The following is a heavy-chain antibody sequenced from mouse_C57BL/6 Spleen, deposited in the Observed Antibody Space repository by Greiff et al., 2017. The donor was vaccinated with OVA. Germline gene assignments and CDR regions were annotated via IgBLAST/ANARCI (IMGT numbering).Heavy chain of an antibody. CDR2: IYPGDGDT. CDR3: ASSPFDGSSSWFAY. Sequence: QVQLKESGPELVKPGASVKISCKASGYAFSSSWMNWVKQRPGKGLEWIGRIYPGDGDTNYNGKFKGKATLTADKSSSTAYMQLSSLTSEDSAVYFCASSPFDGSSSWFAYWGQGTLVTVSA. J-gene: IGHJ3*01. V-gene: IGHV1-82*01. CDR1: GYAFSSSW. D-gene: IGHD1-1*01.